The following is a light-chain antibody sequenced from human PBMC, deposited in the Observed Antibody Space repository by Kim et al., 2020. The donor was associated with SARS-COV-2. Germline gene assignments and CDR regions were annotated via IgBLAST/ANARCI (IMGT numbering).Light chain of an antibody. CDR3: GTWDSSLSAWV. CDR1: SSNIGNNY. Sequence: GQKVTISCSGRSSNIGNNYVSWYQQLPGTAPKLLIYDNNRRPSGIPDRFSGCKSGTSATLGITGLQTGDEADYYCGTWDSSLSAWVFGGGTKLTVL. V-gene: IGLV1-51*01. CDR2: DNN. J-gene: IGLJ3*02.